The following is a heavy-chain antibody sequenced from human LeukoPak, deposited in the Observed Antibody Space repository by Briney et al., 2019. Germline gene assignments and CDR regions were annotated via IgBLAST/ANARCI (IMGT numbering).Heavy chain of an antibody. CDR1: GGSISSYY. CDR2: IYYSGST. V-gene: IGHV4-59*01. J-gene: IGHJ6*02. Sequence: TSETLSLTCTVSGGSISSYYWSWLRQPPGKGLEWIGYIYYSGSTNYNPSLKSRVTISVDTSRNQFSLKLSSVTAADTAVYYCARDKLVRAHYYYYGMDVWGQGTTVTVSS. CDR3: ARDKLVRAHYYYYGMDV. D-gene: IGHD6-6*01.